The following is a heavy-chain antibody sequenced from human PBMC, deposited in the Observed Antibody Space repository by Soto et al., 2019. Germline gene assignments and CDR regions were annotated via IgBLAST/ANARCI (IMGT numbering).Heavy chain of an antibody. CDR1: GGSISSSNW. Sequence: QVQLQESGPGLVKPSGTLSLTCAVSGGSISSSNWWSWVRQPPGKGLEWIGEIYHSGNTNYNPSLKSRVTMAVDKSRNQFSLKLSSVTAAYTAVYYCARRWGEGRVDYWGQVTLVTVSS. D-gene: IGHD3-10*01. CDR2: IYHSGNT. J-gene: IGHJ4*02. V-gene: IGHV4-4*02. CDR3: ARRWGEGRVDY.